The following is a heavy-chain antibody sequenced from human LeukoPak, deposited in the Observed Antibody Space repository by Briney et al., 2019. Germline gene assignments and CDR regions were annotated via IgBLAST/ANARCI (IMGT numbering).Heavy chain of an antibody. Sequence: GASVKVSCKASGGTFSSYAISLVRQAPGQGLEWMGGIIPIFGTANYAQKFQGRVTITTDESTSTAYMELSSLRSEDTAVYYCARARRYYYGSGSYTLGYWGQGTLVTVSS. J-gene: IGHJ4*02. V-gene: IGHV1-69*05. CDR1: GGTFSSYA. CDR2: IIPIFGTA. CDR3: ARARRYYYGSGSYTLGY. D-gene: IGHD3-10*01.